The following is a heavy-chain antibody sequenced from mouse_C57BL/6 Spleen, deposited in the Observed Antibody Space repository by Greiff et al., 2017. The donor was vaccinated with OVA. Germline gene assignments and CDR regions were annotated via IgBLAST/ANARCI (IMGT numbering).Heavy chain of an antibody. V-gene: IGHV1-18*01. J-gene: IGHJ3*01. D-gene: IGHD2-3*01. CDR3: ARSRGYYEGAWFAY. CDR2: INPNNGGT. CDR1: GYTFTDYN. Sequence: EVQLQQSGPELVKPGASVKIPCKASGYTFTDYNMDWVKQSHGKSLEWIGDINPNNGGTIYNQKFKGKATLTVDKSSSTAYMELRSLTSEDTAVYYCARSRGYYEGAWFAYWGQGTLVTVSA.